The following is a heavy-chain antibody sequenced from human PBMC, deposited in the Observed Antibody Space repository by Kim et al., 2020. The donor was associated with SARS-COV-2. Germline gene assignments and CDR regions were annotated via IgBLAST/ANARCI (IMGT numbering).Heavy chain of an antibody. CDR2: ISYDGSNK. J-gene: IGHJ3*02. Sequence: GGSLRLSCAASGFTFSSYGMHWVRQAPGKGLEWVAVISYDGSNKYYADSVKGRFTISRDNSKNTLYLQMNSLRAEDTAVYYCARDLIVATISGAFDIWG. V-gene: IGHV3-33*05. CDR3: ARDLIVATISGAFDI. CDR1: GFTFSSYG. D-gene: IGHD5-12*01.